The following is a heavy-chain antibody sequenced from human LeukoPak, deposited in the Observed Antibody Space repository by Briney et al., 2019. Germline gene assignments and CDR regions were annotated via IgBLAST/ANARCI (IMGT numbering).Heavy chain of an antibody. CDR2: IYYSDVA. CDR3: ARVFPPRIAAAGTFDP. CDR1: GGSISHYY. V-gene: IGHV4-59*01. D-gene: IGHD6-13*01. Sequence: TSETLSLTCTVSGGSISHYYWTWIRQPPGKGLEWIGYIYYSDVANYNPSLKSRVSISVDTSKNQFSLKLTSVTAADTAVYYCARVFPPRIAAAGTFDPWGQGTLVTVSS. J-gene: IGHJ5*02.